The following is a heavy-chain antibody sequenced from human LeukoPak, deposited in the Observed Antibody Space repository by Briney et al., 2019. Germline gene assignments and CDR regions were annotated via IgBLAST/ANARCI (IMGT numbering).Heavy chain of an antibody. V-gene: IGHV1-69*13. CDR3: AREWQIAAAGYFDY. J-gene: IGHJ4*02. Sequence: SVKVSCKASGGTFSSYAISWVRQAPGQGLEWMGGIIPIFGTANYAQKFQGRVTITADESTSTAYMELSSLRSEDTAVYYCAREWQIAAAGYFDYWGQGTLVTVSS. D-gene: IGHD6-13*01. CDR2: IIPIFGTA. CDR1: GGTFSSYA.